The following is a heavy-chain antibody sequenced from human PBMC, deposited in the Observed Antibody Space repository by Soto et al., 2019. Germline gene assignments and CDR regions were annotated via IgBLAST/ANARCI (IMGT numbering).Heavy chain of an antibody. Sequence: PGGSLRLSCAASGFTFSSYWMHWVRQVPGKGLVWVARTNSDESSIAYADSVKGRFTISRDNAKNSLYLQMNSLRDEDTAVYFCAKTSLRVYYYGMDVWGQGTTVTVSS. CDR3: AKTSLRVYYYGMDV. CDR2: TNSDESSI. V-gene: IGHV3-74*01. CDR1: GFTFSSYW. J-gene: IGHJ6*02.